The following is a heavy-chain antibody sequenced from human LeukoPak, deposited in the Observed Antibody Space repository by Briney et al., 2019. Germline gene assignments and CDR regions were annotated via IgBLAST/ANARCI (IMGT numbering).Heavy chain of an antibody. CDR1: GYTFTSYG. J-gene: IGHJ6*02. Sequence: ASVKVSCKASGYTFTSYGISWVRQAPGQGLEWMGWISAYNGNTNHAQKLQGRVTMTTDTSTSTAYMELRSLRSDDTAVYYCASGVNYDILTGYYYYGMDVWGQGTTVTVSS. CDR2: ISAYNGNT. D-gene: IGHD3-9*01. V-gene: IGHV1-18*01. CDR3: ASGVNYDILTGYYYYGMDV.